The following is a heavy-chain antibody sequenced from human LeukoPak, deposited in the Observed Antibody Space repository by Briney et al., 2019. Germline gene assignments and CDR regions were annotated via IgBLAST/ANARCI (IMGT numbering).Heavy chain of an antibody. D-gene: IGHD6-19*01. CDR1: GYTFTGYY. CDR2: INPNSGGT. Sequence: GASVKVSCKASGYTFTGYYMHWVRQAPGQGLEWMGRINPNSGGTNYAQKFQGRVTMTRDTSISTAYMELSRLRSDDTAVYYCARGFVPVERCWFDPWGQGTLVTVSS. J-gene: IGHJ5*02. V-gene: IGHV1-2*06. CDR3: ARGFVPVERCWFDP.